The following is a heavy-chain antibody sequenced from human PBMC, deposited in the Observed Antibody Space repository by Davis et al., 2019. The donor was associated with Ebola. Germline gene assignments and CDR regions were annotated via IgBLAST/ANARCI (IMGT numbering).Heavy chain of an antibody. CDR1: GGSISSSSYY. CDR3: ARQGRLRHHYYYYGMDV. CDR2: IYYSGST. J-gene: IGHJ6*02. D-gene: IGHD5-12*01. V-gene: IGHV4-39*01. Sequence: PSETLSLTCTVSGGSISSSSYYWGWIRQPPGKGLEWIGSIYYSGSTYYNPSLKSRVTISVDTSKNQFSLKLSSVTAADTAVYYCARQGRLRHHYYYYGMDVWGQGTTVTVSS.